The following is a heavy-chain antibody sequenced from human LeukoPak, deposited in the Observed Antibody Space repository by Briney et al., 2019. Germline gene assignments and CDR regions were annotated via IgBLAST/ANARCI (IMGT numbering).Heavy chain of an antibody. CDR3: ARAGAWQIDP. Sequence: SETLSLTCTVSADSINSDYWSRLRQPPGKGLEWIGYIYYSGTTNYNPSLKSRVTISLSRPNNQFSLRLTSVTAADTAVYYCARAGAWQIDPWGQGTLVTVSS. CDR1: ADSINSDY. CDR2: IYYSGTT. J-gene: IGHJ5*02. V-gene: IGHV4-59*01. D-gene: IGHD3-10*01.